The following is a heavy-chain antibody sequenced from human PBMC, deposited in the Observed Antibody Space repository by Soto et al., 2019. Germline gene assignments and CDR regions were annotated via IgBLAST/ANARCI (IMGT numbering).Heavy chain of an antibody. CDR3: ARLEYGGSFYY. CDR1: GFTFSNYY. J-gene: IGHJ4*02. D-gene: IGHD2-15*01. Sequence: GGSLRLSCTVSGFTFSNYYMSWVRQFQGGGLEWVAHIDHEGSEKFYVDSVKGRFTLSRDNAKNSLFLQMNGLRVDDTAVYFCARLEYGGSFYYWGQENLVTVSS. V-gene: IGHV3-7*03. CDR2: IDHEGSEK.